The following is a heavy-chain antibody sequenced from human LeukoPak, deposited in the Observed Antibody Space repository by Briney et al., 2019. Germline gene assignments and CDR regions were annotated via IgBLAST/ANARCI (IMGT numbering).Heavy chain of an antibody. D-gene: IGHD5-18*01. CDR3: ATSYSYGSFDY. CDR2: IYYSGST. J-gene: IGHJ4*02. CDR1: GGSISSYY. V-gene: IGHV4-59*01. Sequence: SETLSPTCTVSGGSISSYYWSWIRQPPGKGLEWIGYIYYSGSTNYNPSLKSRVTISVDTSKNQFSPKLSSVTAADTAVYYCATSYSYGSFDYWGQGTLVTVSS.